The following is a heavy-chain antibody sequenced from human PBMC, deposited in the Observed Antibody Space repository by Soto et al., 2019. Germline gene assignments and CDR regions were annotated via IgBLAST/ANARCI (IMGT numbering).Heavy chain of an antibody. Sequence: PSETLSLTCTVSGGSVSSGSFYWSWIRQPPGKGLEWIRYMYDSGSTNYNPSLKSRVTISVDTSKNQFSLRLNSVSPADTAVYYCARGRRELVSPRYYYYYGMDVWGQGTTVTVSS. CDR3: ARGRRELVSPRYYYYYGMDV. D-gene: IGHD6-6*01. CDR1: GGSVSSGSFY. J-gene: IGHJ6*02. CDR2: MYDSGST. V-gene: IGHV4-61*01.